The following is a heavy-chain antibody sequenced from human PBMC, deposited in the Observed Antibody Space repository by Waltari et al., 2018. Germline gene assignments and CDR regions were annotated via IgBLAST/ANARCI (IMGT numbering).Heavy chain of an antibody. J-gene: IGHJ5*02. CDR2: IYYTGST. V-gene: IGHV4-59*01. CDR1: GGSISGCY. CDR3: AREGGGDWEWFDP. Sequence: QVQLQESGPSLLKPSETLSLICTVSGGSISGCYCGEVRQDPGKGLDWLGYIYYTGSTNFNPSLTSLVTLSVGTSKNLFSLKLISVTAADTAFYYCAREGGGDWEWFDPWGQGPLVTFSS. D-gene: IGHD2-21*02.